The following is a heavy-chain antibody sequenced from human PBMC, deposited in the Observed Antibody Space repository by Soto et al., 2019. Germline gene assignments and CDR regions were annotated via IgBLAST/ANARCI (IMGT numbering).Heavy chain of an antibody. CDR2: ISYDGSNK. CDR1: GFTFSSYA. D-gene: IGHD4-17*01. CDR3: ARDKGYGVKVEAYYYYGMDV. Sequence: QVQLVESGGGVVQPGRSLRLSCAASGFTFSSYAMHWVRQAPGKGLEWVAVISYDGSNKYYADSVKGRFTISRDNSKNTLYLQMNSLRAEDTAVYYCARDKGYGVKVEAYYYYGMDVWGQGTTVTVSS. J-gene: IGHJ6*02. V-gene: IGHV3-30-3*01.